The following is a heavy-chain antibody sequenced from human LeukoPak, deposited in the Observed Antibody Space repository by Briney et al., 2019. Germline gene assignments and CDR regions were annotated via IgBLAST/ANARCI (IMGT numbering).Heavy chain of an antibody. D-gene: IGHD2-2*01. CDR1: GFTFSSYA. Sequence: TGGSLRLSCSASGFTFSSYAMHWVRQAPGKGLEYVSAISSNGGGTYYADSVKGRFTISRDNSKNTLYLQMSSLRAEDTAVYYCVKEEACSSTSCYLAGMDVWGKGTTVTVSS. J-gene: IGHJ6*04. CDR3: VKEEACSSTSCYLAGMDV. CDR2: ISSNGGGT. V-gene: IGHV3-64D*06.